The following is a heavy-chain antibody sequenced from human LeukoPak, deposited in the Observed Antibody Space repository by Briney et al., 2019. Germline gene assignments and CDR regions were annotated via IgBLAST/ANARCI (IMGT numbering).Heavy chain of an antibody. Sequence: GGSLRLSCAASGFTFSSYAMSWVRQAPGKGLEWVSAISGSGGSTYYADSVKGRFTISRDNSKNTLYLQMNSLRAEDTAVYYCAKGFAARYGSGSYNYWGQGTLVTVSS. J-gene: IGHJ4*02. D-gene: IGHD3-10*01. CDR2: ISGSGGST. CDR3: AKGFAARYGSGSYNY. V-gene: IGHV3-23*01. CDR1: GFTFSSYA.